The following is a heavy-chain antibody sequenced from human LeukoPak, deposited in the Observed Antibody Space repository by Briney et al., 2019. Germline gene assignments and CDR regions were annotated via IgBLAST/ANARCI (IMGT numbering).Heavy chain of an antibody. Sequence: GGSLRLSCAASGFIFSDYSMGWVRQAPGKGLEWVSAISGSGGSTYYADSVKGRFTISRDNSKNTLYLQMNSLRAEDTAVYYCAKESRKAYYWGQGTLVTVSS. CDR3: AKESRKAYY. D-gene: IGHD1-14*01. J-gene: IGHJ4*02. CDR1: GFIFSDYS. V-gene: IGHV3-23*01. CDR2: ISGSGGST.